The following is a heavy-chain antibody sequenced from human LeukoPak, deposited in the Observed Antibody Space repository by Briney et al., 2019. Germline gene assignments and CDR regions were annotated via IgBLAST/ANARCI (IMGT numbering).Heavy chain of an antibody. Sequence: PGGSLRLSCAASGFTFSTYSIDWVRQAPGKGLEWVSYISSSSSNIYHAASVKGRFTISRDNAKNSLHLQMNSLRAEDTAVYYCARVGRSGWTVDYWGQGTLVTVSS. J-gene: IGHJ4*02. CDR3: ARVGRSGWTVDY. CDR2: ISSSSSNI. CDR1: GFTFSTYS. D-gene: IGHD6-19*01. V-gene: IGHV3-48*04.